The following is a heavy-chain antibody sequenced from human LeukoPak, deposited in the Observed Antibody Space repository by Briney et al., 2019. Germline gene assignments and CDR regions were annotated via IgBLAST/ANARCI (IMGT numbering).Heavy chain of an antibody. Sequence: ASVNVSCKASGGTFSSYAISWVRQAPGQGLEWMGGIIPIFGTANYAQKFQGRVTITADESTSTAYMELSSLRSEDTAVYYCAKGGSGWYPGFDYWGQGILVTVSS. V-gene: IGHV1-69*13. J-gene: IGHJ4*02. CDR3: AKGGSGWYPGFDY. D-gene: IGHD6-19*01. CDR2: IIPIFGTA. CDR1: GGTFSSYA.